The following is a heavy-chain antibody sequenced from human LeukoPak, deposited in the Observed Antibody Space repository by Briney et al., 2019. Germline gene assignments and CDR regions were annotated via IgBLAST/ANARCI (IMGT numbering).Heavy chain of an antibody. CDR1: GFSVRSYY. Sequence: WETLSLTCSVSGFSVRSYYWSWVRQPPGKGLEWIGFVHSSGTTNYKPSLKSRVITSVETTKNQFSLKLSSVTAADTAVCYCARHGGESLVATILHAFDIWGQGTMVTVSS. J-gene: IGHJ3*02. CDR2: VHSSGTT. D-gene: IGHD5-24*01. CDR3: ARHGGESLVATILHAFDI. V-gene: IGHV4-59*08.